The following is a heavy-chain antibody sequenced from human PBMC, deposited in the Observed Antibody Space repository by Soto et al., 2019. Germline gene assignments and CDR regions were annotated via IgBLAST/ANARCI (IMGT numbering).Heavy chain of an antibody. D-gene: IGHD2-21*02. V-gene: IGHV4-39*01. CDR3: ARQRTSVVTQAYFDV. J-gene: IGHJ2*01. CDR2: IYYSGRT. CDR1: GDSINSRSYY. Sequence: TSENLSVTCTVTGDSINSRSYYWGWIRQPPGKGLEWIGSIYYSGRTYSNPSLRCRVSMSIDTSKDQFSLRLKSVTAADTALYFCARQRTSVVTQAYFDVWGPGALVTVAS.